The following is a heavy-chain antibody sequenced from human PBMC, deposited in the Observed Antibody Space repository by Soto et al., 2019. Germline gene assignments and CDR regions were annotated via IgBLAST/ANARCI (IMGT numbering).Heavy chain of an antibody. CDR3: ARSLVNGTYEAFDI. CDR1: GYNFNRYW. V-gene: IGHV5-51*01. CDR2: IYPGDSDT. Sequence: GESLKISCKGSGYNFNRYWIGWVRQMPGKGLDWMGVIYPGDSDTSYSPSLQGQVTISADKFSSAAYLQWSSLQASDTATYYCARSLVNGTYEAFDIWGQGTMVTVSS. D-gene: IGHD6-13*01. J-gene: IGHJ3*02.